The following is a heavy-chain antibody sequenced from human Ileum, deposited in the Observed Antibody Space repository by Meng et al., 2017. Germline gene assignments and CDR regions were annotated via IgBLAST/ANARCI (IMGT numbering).Heavy chain of an antibody. CDR2: VTGAGGVT. J-gene: IGHJ3*01. Sequence: GGSLRLSCAGSGFTFSDYAMVWIRQAPGKGLEWVSGVTGAGGVTNYAESVKGRFSISRDNSKNTLYLQMNGLRDEDTAVYYCAKDPNGDYLGAFDFWGLGTMVTVSS. V-gene: IGHV3-23*01. CDR3: AKDPNGDYLGAFDF. CDR1: GFTFSDYA. D-gene: IGHD4-17*01.